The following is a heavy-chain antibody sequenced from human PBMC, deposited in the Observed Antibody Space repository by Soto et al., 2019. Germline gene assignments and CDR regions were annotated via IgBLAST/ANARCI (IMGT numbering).Heavy chain of an antibody. CDR1: GGTFRSYG. D-gene: IGHD3-22*01. CDR3: ARDYYDSSGYPGY. J-gene: IGHJ4*02. V-gene: IGHV1-69*01. CDR2: IIPIFGTT. Sequence: QVQLVQSGAEVKKPGSSVKVYCEASGGTFRSYGITWVRQAPGQGLEWMGGIIPIFGTTNYAQKFQGRVTITADESTNIAYMELSSLRSEDTAVYYCARDYYDSSGYPGYWGQGTLVTVSS.